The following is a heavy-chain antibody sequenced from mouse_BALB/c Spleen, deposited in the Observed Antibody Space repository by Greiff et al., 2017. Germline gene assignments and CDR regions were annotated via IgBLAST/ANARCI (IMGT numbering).Heavy chain of an antibody. Sequence: EVKLVESGGGLVKPGGSLKLSCAASGFTFSDYYMYWVRQTPEKRLEWVATISDGGSYTYYPDSVKGRFTISRDNAKNNLYLQMSSLKSEDTAMYYCARGDGYDGFDYWGQGTTLTVSS. J-gene: IGHJ2*01. V-gene: IGHV5-4*02. CDR1: GFTFSDYY. CDR2: ISDGGSYT. CDR3: ARGDGYDGFDY. D-gene: IGHD2-2*01.